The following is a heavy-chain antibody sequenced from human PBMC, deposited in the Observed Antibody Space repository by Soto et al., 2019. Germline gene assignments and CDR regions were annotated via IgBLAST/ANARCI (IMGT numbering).Heavy chain of an antibody. D-gene: IGHD3-9*01. CDR2: ISAYNGNT. V-gene: IGHV1-18*04. J-gene: IGHJ6*02. CDR3: AREGRNFDWLLDYYGMDV. Sequence: VASVKVSCKASGYTFTSYGISWVRQAPGQGLEWMGWISAYNGNTSFAQKLQGRVTMTTDTSTSTAYMELRSLRSDDTAVYYCAREGRNFDWLLDYYGMDVWGQGTTVTVSS. CDR1: GYTFTSYG.